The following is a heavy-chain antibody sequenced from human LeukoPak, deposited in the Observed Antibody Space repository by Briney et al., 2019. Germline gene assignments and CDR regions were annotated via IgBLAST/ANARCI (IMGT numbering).Heavy chain of an antibody. Sequence: GGSLRLSCAASGFTFSDYYMSWIRQAPGKGLEWVSYISSSSSYTNYADSVKGRFTISRDNAKNSLYLQMNSLRAEDTAVYYCARERSQPPGPFDYWGQGTLVTVSS. CDR2: ISSSSSYT. V-gene: IGHV3-11*05. CDR1: GFTFSDYY. J-gene: IGHJ4*02. D-gene: IGHD1-14*01. CDR3: ARERSQPPGPFDY.